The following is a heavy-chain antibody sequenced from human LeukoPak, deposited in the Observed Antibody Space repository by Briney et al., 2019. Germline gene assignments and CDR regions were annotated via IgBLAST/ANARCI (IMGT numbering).Heavy chain of an antibody. V-gene: IGHV4-30-2*01. J-gene: IGHJ3*02. CDR1: GGSISSGGYS. Sequence: PSQTLSLTCAVSGGSISSGGYSWSWIRQPPGTGLEWIGYIYHSGSTYYNPSLKSRVTISVDRSKNQFSLKLSSVTAADTAVYYCARVPRNCGGDCYSDDAFDIWGQGTMVTVSS. D-gene: IGHD2-21*02. CDR3: ARVPRNCGGDCYSDDAFDI. CDR2: IYHSGST.